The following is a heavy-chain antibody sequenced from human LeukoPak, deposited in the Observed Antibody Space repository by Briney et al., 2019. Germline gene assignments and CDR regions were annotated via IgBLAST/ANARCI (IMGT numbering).Heavy chain of an antibody. J-gene: IGHJ3*02. CDR3: ARDGRPFDI. CDR2: ISSSSSTL. V-gene: IGHV3-48*02. Sequence: PGGSLRLSCEASGFTFSAYAMTWVRQAPGKGLEWVAYISSSSSTLHYADPVKGRFTISRDNAKNSLYLQMNSLRDEDTAVYYCARDGRPFDIWGQGTMVTVSS. CDR1: GFTFSAYA.